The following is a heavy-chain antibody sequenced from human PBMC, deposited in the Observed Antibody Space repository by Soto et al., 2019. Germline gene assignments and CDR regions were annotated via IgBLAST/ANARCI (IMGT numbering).Heavy chain of an antibody. V-gene: IGHV3-15*07. D-gene: IGHD1-7*01. J-gene: IGHJ4*02. CDR1: GFTLSNAW. CDR2: IKSKTDGGTT. CDR3: ARGWDWNYDY. Sequence: GGSLRLSCAACGFTLSNAWMNWVRQAPGKGLEWVGRIKSKTDGGTTDYAAPVKGRFTISRDDSKNTLYLQMNSLKTEDTAVYYCARGWDWNYDYWGQGTLVTVSS.